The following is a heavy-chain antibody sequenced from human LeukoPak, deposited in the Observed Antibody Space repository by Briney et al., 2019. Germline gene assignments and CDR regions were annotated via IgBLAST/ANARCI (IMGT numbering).Heavy chain of an antibody. D-gene: IGHD5-18*01. J-gene: IGHJ6*03. CDR2: IYTSGST. CDR3: ARDKDTAMPGVYYYYMDV. Sequence: SETLSLTCTVSGGSISSGSYYWSWIRQPAGKGLEWIGRIYTSGSTNYNPSLKSRVTISVDTSKNQFSLKLSSVTAADTAVYYCARDKDTAMPGVYYYYMDVWGKGTTVTVSS. CDR1: GGSISSGSYY. V-gene: IGHV4-61*02.